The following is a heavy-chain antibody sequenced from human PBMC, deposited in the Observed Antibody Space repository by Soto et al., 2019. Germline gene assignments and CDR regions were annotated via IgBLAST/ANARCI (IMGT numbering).Heavy chain of an antibody. CDR1: GGSFSGYY. D-gene: IGHD6-19*01. V-gene: IGHV4-34*01. Sequence: SETLSLTCAVYGGSFSGYYWSWIRQPPGKGLEWIGEINHSGSTNYNPSLKSRVTISVDTSKNQFSLKLSSVTAADTAVYYCASRKSIIAVAGQYYYYGMDVWGQGTTVTVS. CDR3: ASRKSIIAVAGQYYYYGMDV. J-gene: IGHJ6*02. CDR2: INHSGST.